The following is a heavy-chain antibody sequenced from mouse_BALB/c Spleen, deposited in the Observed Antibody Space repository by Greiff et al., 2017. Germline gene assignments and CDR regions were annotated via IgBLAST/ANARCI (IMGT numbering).Heavy chain of an antibody. V-gene: IGHV3-2*02. CDR2: ISYSGST. Sequence: EVKLMESGPGLVKPSQSLSLTCTVTGYSITSDYAWNWIRQFPGNKLEWMGYISYSGSTSYNPSLKSRISITRDTSKNQFFLQLNSVTTEDTATYYGARKGDYWGQGTTLTVSS. CDR3: ARKGDY. CDR1: GYSITSDYA. J-gene: IGHJ2*01.